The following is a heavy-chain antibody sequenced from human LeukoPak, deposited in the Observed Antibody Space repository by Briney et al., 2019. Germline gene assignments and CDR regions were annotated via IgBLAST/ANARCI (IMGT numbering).Heavy chain of an antibody. J-gene: IGHJ4*02. CDR2: ISGGST. Sequence: PGGSLRLSCAASGFTFSSYAMTWVRQAPGRGLEWVSTISGGSTYSADSVKGRFTISRDNSKNTLYLQMNSLRAEDTAVYYCANLHTVSSSVPWGQGTLVTVSS. D-gene: IGHD6-6*01. CDR3: ANLHTVSSSVP. V-gene: IGHV3-23*01. CDR1: GFTFSSYA.